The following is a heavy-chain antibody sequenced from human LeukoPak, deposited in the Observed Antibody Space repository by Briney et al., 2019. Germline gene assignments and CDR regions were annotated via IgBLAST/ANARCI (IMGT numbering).Heavy chain of an antibody. J-gene: IGHJ3*02. CDR3: ARLDLVAVAGPRGFDI. V-gene: IGHV4-39*01. CDR1: DGSISSSSYS. CDR2: IYYSGST. Sequence: SETLSLTCTVSDGSISSSSYSWGWIRQPPGKGLEWIGSIYYSGSTYYNPSLKSRVTISVDTSKNQFSLKLSSVTAADTAVYYCARLDLVAVAGPRGFDIWGQGTMVTVSS. D-gene: IGHD6-19*01.